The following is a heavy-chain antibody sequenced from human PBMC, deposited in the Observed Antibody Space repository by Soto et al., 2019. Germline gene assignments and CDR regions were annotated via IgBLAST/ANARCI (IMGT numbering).Heavy chain of an antibody. J-gene: IGHJ3*02. V-gene: IGHV4-30-2*01. CDR1: GDSLSSGAHS. CDR2: ISHSGDT. CDR3: ARDRISLVRGVIVDAYDI. Sequence: SETLSLTCTVSGDSLSSGAHSWSWIRQPPGKGLEWIGYISHSGDTHYSPSLKSRLSISVDRSSNQFSLSLTSVTAADTALYYCARDRISLVRGVIVDAYDIWGPGTMVTVSS. D-gene: IGHD3-10*01.